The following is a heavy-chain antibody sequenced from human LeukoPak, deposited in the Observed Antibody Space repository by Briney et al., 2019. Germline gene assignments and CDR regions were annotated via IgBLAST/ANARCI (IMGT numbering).Heavy chain of an antibody. Sequence: GESLKISCKGSGYSFTSYWIGWVRQMPGKGLEWMGIIYPGDSDTRYSPSFQGQVTISADKSISTAYLQWSSLKASDTAMYYCARPHYNYDSSGYYYVYAFDIWGQGTMVTVSS. D-gene: IGHD3-22*01. V-gene: IGHV5-51*01. CDR3: ARPHYNYDSSGYYYVYAFDI. CDR1: GYSFTSYW. CDR2: IYPGDSDT. J-gene: IGHJ3*02.